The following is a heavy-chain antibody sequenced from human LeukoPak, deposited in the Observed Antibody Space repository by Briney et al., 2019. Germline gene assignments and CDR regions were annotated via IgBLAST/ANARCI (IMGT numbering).Heavy chain of an antibody. CDR1: GFTFGDCA. CDR3: TRDDRKGLWFGESHFDY. V-gene: IGHV3-49*04. CDR2: IRGKANGGTT. Sequence: GRSLRLSCTASGFTFGDCAMNWVRQAPGKGLEWVGFIRGKANGGTTEYAASVKGRFTISRDDSKSIAYLQMNSLKTEDTAVYYCTRDDRKGLWFGESHFDYWGQGTLVTVSS. D-gene: IGHD3-10*01. J-gene: IGHJ4*02.